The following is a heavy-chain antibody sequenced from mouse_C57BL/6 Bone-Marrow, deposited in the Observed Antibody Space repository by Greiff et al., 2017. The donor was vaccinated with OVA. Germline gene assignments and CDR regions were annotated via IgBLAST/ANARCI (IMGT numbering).Heavy chain of an antibody. CDR1: GFTFSSYG. CDR2: ISSGGSYT. V-gene: IGHV5-6*02. D-gene: IGHD2-5*01. Sequence: EVMLVESGGDLVKPGGSLKLSCAASGFTFSSYGMSWVRQTPDKRLEWVATISSGGSYTYYPDSVKGRFTISRDNAKNTLYLQMSSLKSEDTAMYYCARRYSNYAYWGQGTLVTVSA. CDR3: ARRYSNYAY. J-gene: IGHJ3*01.